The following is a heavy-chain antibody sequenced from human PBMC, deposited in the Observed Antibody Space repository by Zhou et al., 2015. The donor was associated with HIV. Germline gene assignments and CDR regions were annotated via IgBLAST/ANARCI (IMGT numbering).Heavy chain of an antibody. CDR1: GGTFSSYA. D-gene: IGHD3/OR15-3a*01. V-gene: IGHV1-69*06. CDR3: ARDRGGXRPDWRYFES. J-gene: IGHJ2*01. CDR2: IIPIFATV. Sequence: QVQLVQSGAEVKKPGSSVKVSCKASGGTFSSYAISWVRQAPGQGLEWMGAIIPIFATVKYAQKFQGRVTLTADRSTNTAYMEMRSLRSEDTAVYYCARDRGGXRPDWRYFESLGPWHPGQCLL.